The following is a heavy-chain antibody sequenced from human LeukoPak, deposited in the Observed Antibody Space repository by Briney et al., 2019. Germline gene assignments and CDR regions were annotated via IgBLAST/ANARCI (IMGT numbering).Heavy chain of an antibody. CDR3: AELGITMIGGV. V-gene: IGHV3-20*04. CDR1: GFTFDDYG. CDR2: IKRYGDST. Sequence: GGSLRLSCAASGFTFDDYGMSWVRQAPGKGLEWLSGIKRYGDSTGYADSVKGRFTISRDNAKKSLYLQMNSLRAEDTAVYYCAELGITMIGGVWGKGTTVTISS. D-gene: IGHD3-10*02. J-gene: IGHJ6*04.